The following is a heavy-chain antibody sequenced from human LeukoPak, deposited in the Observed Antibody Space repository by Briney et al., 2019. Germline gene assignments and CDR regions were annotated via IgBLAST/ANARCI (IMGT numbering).Heavy chain of an antibody. CDR3: ARGIAVAGNDY. D-gene: IGHD6-19*01. CDR1: GYTFTGYY. Sequence: ASVKVSCKASGYTFTGYYMHWVRQAPGQGLEWMGWINPNSGATDYAQKFQDRVTVTRDTSISTAYIDLSGLRSDDTAVYYGARGIAVAGNDYWGQGTLVTVSS. CDR2: INPNSGAT. V-gene: IGHV1-2*02. J-gene: IGHJ4*02.